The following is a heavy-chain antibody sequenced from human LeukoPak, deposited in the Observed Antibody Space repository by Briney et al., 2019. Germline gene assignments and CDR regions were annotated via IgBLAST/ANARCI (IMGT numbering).Heavy chain of an antibody. CDR3: AKEDATADSSGYYYAN. Sequence: GGSLRLSCTASGFTFSTYAMSWVRQAPGKGLEWVSGISGSGDSTYYADSVKGRFTISRDNSKNTLYLQIDSLRAEDTAVYYCAKEDATADSSGYYYANWGQGTLVTVSS. V-gene: IGHV3-23*01. J-gene: IGHJ4*02. CDR2: ISGSGDST. CDR1: GFTFSTYA. D-gene: IGHD3-22*01.